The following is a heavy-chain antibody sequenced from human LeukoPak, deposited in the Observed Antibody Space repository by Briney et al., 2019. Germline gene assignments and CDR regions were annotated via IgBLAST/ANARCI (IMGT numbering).Heavy chain of an antibody. CDR2: ISYDGSNK. Sequence: GRSLRLSCAASGFTFSSYAMHWVRPAPGKGLEWVAVISYDGSNKYYADSVKGRFTISRDNSKNTLYLQMNSLRAEDTAVYYCARELVIDAFDIWGQGTMVTVSS. J-gene: IGHJ3*02. CDR1: GFTFSSYA. V-gene: IGHV3-30*01. CDR3: ARELVIDAFDI.